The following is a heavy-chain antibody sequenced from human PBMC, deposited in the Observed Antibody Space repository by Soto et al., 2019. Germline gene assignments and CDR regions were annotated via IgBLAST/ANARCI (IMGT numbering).Heavy chain of an antibody. CDR2: IYYSGST. Sequence: QLQLQESGPGLVKPSETLSLTCTVSGGSISSSSYYWGWIRQPPGKGLEWIGSIYYSGSTYYNPSLKSRVTISVDTSKNQFSLKLSSVTAADTAVYYCARLLYSSSPVPGWFDPWGQGTLVTVSS. V-gene: IGHV4-39*01. J-gene: IGHJ5*02. D-gene: IGHD6-13*01. CDR1: GGSISSSSYY. CDR3: ARLLYSSSPVPGWFDP.